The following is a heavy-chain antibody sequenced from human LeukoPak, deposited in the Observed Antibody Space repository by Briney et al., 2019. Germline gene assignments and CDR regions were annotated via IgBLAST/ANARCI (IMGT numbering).Heavy chain of an antibody. J-gene: IGHJ4*02. V-gene: IGHV3-30*18. Sequence: SGGSLRLSCAASGFTFSSYGMHWVRQAPGKGLEWVAVVSSDGGTKYYADSVKGRFTISRDNSKNTLYLEMNSLRSEDTALYYCAKEGSATYREDFDYWGQGTLVTVSS. CDR3: AKEGSATYREDFDY. CDR1: GFTFSSYG. CDR2: VSSDGGTK. D-gene: IGHD5-12*01.